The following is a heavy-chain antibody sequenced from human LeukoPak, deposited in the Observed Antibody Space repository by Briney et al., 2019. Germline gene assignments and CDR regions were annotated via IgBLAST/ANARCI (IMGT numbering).Heavy chain of an antibody. V-gene: IGHV1-69*13. CDR2: IIPIFGTA. CDR3: ARGVVVAAYVLDY. Sequence: SVKVSCKASGGTFSSYAISWVRQAPGQGLEWMGGIIPIFGTANYAQKFQGRVTITADESTSTTYMELSSLRSEDTAVYYCARGVVVAAYVLDYWGQGTLVTVSS. D-gene: IGHD2-15*01. CDR1: GGTFSSYA. J-gene: IGHJ4*02.